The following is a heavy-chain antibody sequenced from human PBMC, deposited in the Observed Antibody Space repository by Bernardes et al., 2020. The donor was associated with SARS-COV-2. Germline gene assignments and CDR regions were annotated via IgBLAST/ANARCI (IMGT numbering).Heavy chain of an antibody. D-gene: IGHD4-17*01. CDR3: ARRRYGDFGVDV. Sequence: GESLMISCKGSDYTFTNYWIGWVRQMPGQGLEWMGIIYPGDSDTKYSPSFQGRVTISADKSVNTAYLQWSSLKASDTAIYYCARRRYGDFGVDVWGQGTTVTVSS. CDR1: DYTFTNYW. J-gene: IGHJ6*02. V-gene: IGHV5-51*01. CDR2: IYPGDSDT.